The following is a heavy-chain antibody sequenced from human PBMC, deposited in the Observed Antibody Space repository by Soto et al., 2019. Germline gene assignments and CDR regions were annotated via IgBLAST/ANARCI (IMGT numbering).Heavy chain of an antibody. CDR1: GYTFTGYY. D-gene: IGHD2-21*01. CDR3: AHFSDLEWFDP. V-gene: IGHV1-2*02. Sequence: ASVKVSCKASGYTFTGYYLHWVRQAPGQGLEWMGWINPNTCVTSFAQNFQGRVTMTRDTSIRTAYMELSWLSSLTAADTAVYYCAHFSDLEWFDPWGQGTLVTVSS. J-gene: IGHJ5*02. CDR2: INPNTCVT.